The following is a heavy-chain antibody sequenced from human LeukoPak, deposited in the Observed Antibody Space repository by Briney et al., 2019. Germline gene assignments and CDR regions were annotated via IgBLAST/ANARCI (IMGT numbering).Heavy chain of an antibody. D-gene: IGHD2-21*02. CDR1: GFILSNYW. CDR2: INSDGSRT. Sequence: GGSLRLSCAASGFILSNYWMDWVRQAPGKGLVWVSRINSDGSRTSYADSVKGRFTISRDNAKKSLYLQMTSLTAEDTAVYYCARDRGAYCGGDCYLGFDYWGRGTLVTVSS. J-gene: IGHJ4*01. V-gene: IGHV3-74*01. CDR3: ARDRGAYCGGDCYLGFDY.